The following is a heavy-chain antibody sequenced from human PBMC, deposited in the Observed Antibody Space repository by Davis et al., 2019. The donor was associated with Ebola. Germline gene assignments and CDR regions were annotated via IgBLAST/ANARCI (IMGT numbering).Heavy chain of an antibody. V-gene: IGHV3-7*01. Sequence: GESLKISCAASGFTFDDYGMSWVRQAPGKGLEWVANIKQDGSEKYYVDSVKGRFTISRDNAKNSLYLQMNSLRAEDTAVYYCARRMDVWGQGTTVTVSS. J-gene: IGHJ6*02. CDR1: GFTFDDYG. CDR2: IKQDGSEK. CDR3: ARRMDV.